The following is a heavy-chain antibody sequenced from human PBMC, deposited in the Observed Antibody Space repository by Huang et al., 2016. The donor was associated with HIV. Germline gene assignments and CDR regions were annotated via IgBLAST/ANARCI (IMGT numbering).Heavy chain of an antibody. D-gene: IGHD3-9*01. V-gene: IGHV3-48*01. CDR1: GFTFNTYS. CDR2: IRINNGVT. J-gene: IGHJ4*01. CDR3: ARGKFDILTGWDDTYYFDH. Sequence: VQPGGSRRLSCVATGFTFNTYSMVWVPQAPGKGLEWISYIRINNGVTKYANSVKGLFPTSRDMAKKSLLMQMNSLRAEDTAVYYCARGKFDILTGWDDTYYFDHWGHGTLVTVSS.